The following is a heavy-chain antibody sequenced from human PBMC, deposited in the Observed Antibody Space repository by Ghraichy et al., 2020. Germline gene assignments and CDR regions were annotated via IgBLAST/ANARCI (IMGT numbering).Heavy chain of an antibody. CDR1: GFSFTDYW. J-gene: IGHJ4*02. CDR2: LNIDGTTV. Sequence: GALRLSCAASGFSFTDYWMHWVRQTPGRGLEWVSHLNIDGTTVNYADSVKGRFTISRDNAKNTMYLQMISLTVEDTTVYYCVRSYKDGLRHFDYWGQGTLVTVSS. V-gene: IGHV3-74*01. D-gene: IGHD1-14*01. CDR3: VRSYKDGLRHFDY.